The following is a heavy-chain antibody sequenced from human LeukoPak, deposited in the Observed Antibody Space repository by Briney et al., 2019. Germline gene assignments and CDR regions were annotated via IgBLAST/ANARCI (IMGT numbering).Heavy chain of an antibody. CDR2: IYYTGNT. V-gene: IGHV4-59*01. CDR3: ARGYYCALDV. Sequence: TSETLSLTCTVSGGSISSYYWSWIRQPPGKGLEWVGYIYYTGNTNYNPSLKSRLSISVDTSKNQFSLKLSSVTAADTAVYYCARGYYCALDVWGQGTTVTVSS. CDR1: GGSISSYY. J-gene: IGHJ6*02.